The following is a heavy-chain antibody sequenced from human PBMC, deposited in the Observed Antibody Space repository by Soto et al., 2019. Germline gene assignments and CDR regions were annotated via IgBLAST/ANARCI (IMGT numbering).Heavy chain of an antibody. D-gene: IGHD3-16*01. CDR2: ISPYSGNT. Sequence: QVQLVQSGDEVRKPGSSVKVSCKASGYIFVNYGIAWVRQAPGQGLEWMGWISPYSGNTHYASKVQGRLTMTTDTSTCAGYLGLGCLTCDDAAVYYCAMVGNYVTSSLRGVWGQGTTVTVSS. V-gene: IGHV1-18*01. CDR1: GYIFVNYG. J-gene: IGHJ6*02. CDR3: AMVGNYVTSSLRGV.